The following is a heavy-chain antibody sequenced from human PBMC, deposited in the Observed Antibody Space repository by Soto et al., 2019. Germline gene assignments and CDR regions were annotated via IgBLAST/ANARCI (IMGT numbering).Heavy chain of an antibody. Sequence: SETLSLTCTVSGGSISSGGYYWSWIRQHPGKGLQWIWYIYYSGSTYYNPSLKSRVTISVDTSKNQFSLKLSSVTAADTAVYYCASTWRHVRGYSGYEAYWGQGTLVTVSS. J-gene: IGHJ4*02. CDR2: IYYSGST. V-gene: IGHV4-31*03. CDR3: ASTWRHVRGYSGYEAY. CDR1: GGSISSGGYY. D-gene: IGHD5-12*01.